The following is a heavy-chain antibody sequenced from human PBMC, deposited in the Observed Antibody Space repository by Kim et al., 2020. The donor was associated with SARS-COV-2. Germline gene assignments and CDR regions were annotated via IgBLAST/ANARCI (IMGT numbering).Heavy chain of an antibody. J-gene: IGHJ4*02. V-gene: IGHV4-34*01. CDR1: GGSFSGYY. CDR2: INHSGST. D-gene: IGHD1-20*01. CDR3: ARGKRYLDY. Sequence: SETLSLTCAVYGGSFSGYYWSWIRQPPGKGLEWIGEINHSGSTNYNPSLKSRVTISVDTSKNQFSLKLSSVTAADTAVYYCARGKRYLDYWGQGTLVTVSS.